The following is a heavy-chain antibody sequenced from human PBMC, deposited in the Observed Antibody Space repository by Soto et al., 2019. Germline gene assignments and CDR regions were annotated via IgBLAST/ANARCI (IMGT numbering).Heavy chain of an antibody. CDR3: ARDLIANNGVWEPFDL. D-gene: IGHD2-8*01. J-gene: IGHJ3*01. V-gene: IGHV1-46*01. Sequence: ASVKVSCKASGYTLTSYYMHWVRQAPGQGLEWMGIINPSGGSTSYAQKFQGRVTMTRDTSTSTVYMELSSLRSEDTAVYYCARDLIANNGVWEPFDLWGQGTEVTVSS. CDR2: INPSGGST. CDR1: GYTLTSYY.